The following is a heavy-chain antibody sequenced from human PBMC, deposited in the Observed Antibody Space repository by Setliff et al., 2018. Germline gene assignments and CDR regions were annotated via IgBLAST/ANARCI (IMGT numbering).Heavy chain of an antibody. CDR1: GFTFSNAW. V-gene: IGHV4-34*01. CDR3: ARLRKAVDGINFPRYMDV. D-gene: IGHD6-19*01. J-gene: IGHJ6*04. Sequence: SETLSLTCTVSGFTFSNAWMNWIRQPPGKGLEWIGEIHHSGSTKYNPYLKSRVTISVDTSKNQFSLRLSSVTAADTAVYYCARLRKAVDGINFPRYMDVWGKGTTVTVSS. CDR2: IHHSGST.